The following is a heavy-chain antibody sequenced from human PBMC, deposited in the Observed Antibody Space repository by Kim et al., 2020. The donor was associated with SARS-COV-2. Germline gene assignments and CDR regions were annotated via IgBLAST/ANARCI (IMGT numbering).Heavy chain of an antibody. Sequence: ASVKVSCKASGYTFTGYYMHWVRQAPGQGLEWMGWINPNSGGTNYAQKFQGRVTMTRDTSISTAYMELSRLRSDDTAVYYCARDRRLSGRYYFDYWGQGTLVTVSS. D-gene: IGHD1-26*01. CDR2: INPNSGGT. CDR3: ARDRRLSGRYYFDY. J-gene: IGHJ4*02. CDR1: GYTFTGYY. V-gene: IGHV1-2*02.